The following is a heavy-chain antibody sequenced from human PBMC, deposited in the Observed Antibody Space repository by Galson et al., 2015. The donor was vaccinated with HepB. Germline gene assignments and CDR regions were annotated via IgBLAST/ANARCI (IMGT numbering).Heavy chain of an antibody. V-gene: IGHV6-1*01. J-gene: IGHJ3*02. Sequence: AISKECVYTISADWNCFMQPPSRGLEWLGRIYYRTNWNSDYAVYVKSRITINPDTSKNKFYLHLNTVTPEDTAVYYCARVVDAFGRDDAFDIWGQGTMVTISS. D-gene: IGHD2-15*01. CDR3: ARVVDAFGRDDAFDI. CDR1: KECVYTISAD. CDR2: IYYRTNWNS.